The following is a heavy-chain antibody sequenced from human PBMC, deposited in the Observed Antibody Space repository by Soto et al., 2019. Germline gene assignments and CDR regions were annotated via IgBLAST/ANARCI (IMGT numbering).Heavy chain of an antibody. CDR2: FDPEDGET. CDR3: ATDLIAARPPYYYYGMDV. CDR1: GYTLTELS. D-gene: IGHD6-6*01. Sequence: ASVKVSCKXSGYTLTELSMHWVRQAPGKGLEWMGGFDPEDGETIYAQKFQGRVTMTEDTSTDTAYMELSSLRSEDTAVYYCATDLIAARPPYYYYGMDVWGQGTTVTVS. V-gene: IGHV1-24*01. J-gene: IGHJ6*02.